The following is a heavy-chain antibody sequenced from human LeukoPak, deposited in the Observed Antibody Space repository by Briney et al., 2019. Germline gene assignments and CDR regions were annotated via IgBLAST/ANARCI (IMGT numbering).Heavy chain of an antibody. CDR2: IYYSGST. D-gene: IGHD4-17*01. V-gene: IGHV4-59*01. Sequence: SETLSLTCTVSGGSISSYYWSWIRQPPGKGLEWIGYIYYSGSTNYNPSLKSRVTISVDTSKNQFSLKLSSVTAADTAVYYCARDQDGDYPLWGQGTLVTVSS. J-gene: IGHJ4*02. CDR3: ARDQDGDYPL. CDR1: GGSISSYY.